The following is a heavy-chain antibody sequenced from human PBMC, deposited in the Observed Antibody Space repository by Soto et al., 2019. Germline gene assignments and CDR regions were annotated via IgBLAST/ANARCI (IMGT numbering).Heavy chain of an antibody. V-gene: IGHV1-69*06. J-gene: IGHJ5*02. CDR2: IIPIFGTA. CDR3: APLPRYCSSTSCPRDWFDP. D-gene: IGHD2-2*01. Sequence: EASVKVSCKASGGTFSSYAISRVRQAPGQGLEWMGGIIPIFGTANYAQKFQGRVTITADKSTSTAYMELSSLRSEDTAVYYCAPLPRYCSSTSCPRDWFDPWGQGTLVTVSS. CDR1: GGTFSSYA.